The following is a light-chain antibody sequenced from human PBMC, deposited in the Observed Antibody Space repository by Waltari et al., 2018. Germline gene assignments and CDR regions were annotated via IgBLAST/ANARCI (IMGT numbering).Light chain of an antibody. J-gene: IGKJ4*01. CDR3: QQYYSAPLT. V-gene: IGKV4-1*01. CDR1: QSLLYSSNNKNY. CDR2: WAS. Sequence: DIVMTQSPDSLAVSLGARATINCKSSQSLLYSSNNKNYVVWYQQKPGQPPKLLIYWASTRESGVPDRFSGSGSGTDFTLTISSLQAEDVAVYYCQQYYSAPLTFGGGTKVEIK.